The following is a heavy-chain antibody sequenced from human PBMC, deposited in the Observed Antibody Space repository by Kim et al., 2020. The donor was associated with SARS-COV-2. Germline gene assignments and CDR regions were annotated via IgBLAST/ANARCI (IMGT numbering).Heavy chain of an antibody. CDR2: INPSGGST. J-gene: IGHJ4*02. Sequence: ASVKVSCKASGYTFTSYYMHWVRQAPGQGLEWMGIINPSGGSTSYAQKFQGRVTMTRDTSTSTVYMELSSLRSEDTAVYYCARALIVVVPAAGCGYYWGQGTLVTVSS. V-gene: IGHV1-46*01. D-gene: IGHD2-2*01. CDR3: ARALIVVVPAAGCGYY. CDR1: GYTFTSYY.